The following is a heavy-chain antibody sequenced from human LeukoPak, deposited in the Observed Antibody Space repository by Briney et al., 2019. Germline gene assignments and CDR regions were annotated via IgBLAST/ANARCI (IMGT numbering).Heavy chain of an antibody. Sequence: SETLSLTCIVSGGSISSYYWSWIRQPAGKGLEWIGEINHSGSTNYNPSLKSRVTISVDTSKNQFSLKLSSVTAADTAVYYCARHTIYYDILTGYYDYYYYYYMDVWGKGTTVTIFS. D-gene: IGHD3-9*01. CDR3: ARHTIYYDILTGYYDYYYYYYMDV. V-gene: IGHV4-34*01. CDR1: GGSISSYY. J-gene: IGHJ6*03. CDR2: INHSGST.